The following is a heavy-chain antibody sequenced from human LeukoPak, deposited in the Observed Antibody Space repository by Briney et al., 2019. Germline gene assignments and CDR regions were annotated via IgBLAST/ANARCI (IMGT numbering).Heavy chain of an antibody. Sequence: ASVKVSCKASGGTFSSYAISWMRQAPGQGLEWMGRIIPILGIANYAQKFQGRVTITADKSTSTAYMELSSLRSEDTAVYYCARYCSGGSCYSLSVDYYYGMDVWGQGTTVTVSS. J-gene: IGHJ6*02. CDR1: GGTFSSYA. V-gene: IGHV1-69*04. CDR2: IIPILGIA. D-gene: IGHD2-15*01. CDR3: ARYCSGGSCYSLSVDYYYGMDV.